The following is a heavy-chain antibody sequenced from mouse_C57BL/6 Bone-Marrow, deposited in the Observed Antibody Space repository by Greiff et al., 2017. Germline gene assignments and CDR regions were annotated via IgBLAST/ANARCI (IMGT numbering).Heavy chain of an antibody. Sequence: VQLQQSGAELVKPGASVKLSCTASGFNIKDYYMHWVKQRTEQGLEWIGRIDPEDGETKYAPKFQGKATITTDTASNTAYLQLSSLTSEDTAVYYCATLIYYGSPHWYFDVWGTGTTVTVSS. D-gene: IGHD1-1*01. V-gene: IGHV14-2*01. CDR1: GFNIKDYY. J-gene: IGHJ1*03. CDR3: ATLIYYGSPHWYFDV. CDR2: IDPEDGET.